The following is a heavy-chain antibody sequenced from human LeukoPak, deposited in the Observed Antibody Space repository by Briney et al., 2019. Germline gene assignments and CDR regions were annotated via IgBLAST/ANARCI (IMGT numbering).Heavy chain of an antibody. J-gene: IGHJ5*02. CDR1: GYTFTGYY. CDR2: INPNSGGT. D-gene: IGHD3-10*01. Sequence: ASVKVSCKASGYTFTGYYMHWVRQAPGQGLEWMGWINPNSGGTNYAQKFQGWVTMTRDTSISTVYMELSRLRSDDTAVYYCARAGVRFGEPFDPWGQGTLVTVSS. CDR3: ARAGVRFGEPFDP. V-gene: IGHV1-2*04.